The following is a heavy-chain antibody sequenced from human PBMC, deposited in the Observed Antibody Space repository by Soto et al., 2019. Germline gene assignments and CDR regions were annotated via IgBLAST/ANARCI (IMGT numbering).Heavy chain of an antibody. V-gene: IGHV3-48*03. CDR3: ARVERGYYDSSGYYYSY. CDR1: GFTFSSYE. J-gene: IGHJ4*02. CDR2: ISSSGSTI. Sequence: EVQLVESGGGLVQPGGSLRLSCAASGFTFSSYEMNWVRQAPGQGLEWVSYISSSGSTIYYADSVKGRFTISRDNAKNSLYLQMNSLRAEDTAVYYCARVERGYYDSSGYYYSYWGQGTLVTVSS. D-gene: IGHD3-22*01.